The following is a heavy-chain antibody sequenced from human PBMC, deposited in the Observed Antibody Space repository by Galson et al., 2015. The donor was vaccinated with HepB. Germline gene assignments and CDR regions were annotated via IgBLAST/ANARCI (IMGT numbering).Heavy chain of an antibody. V-gene: IGHV3-33*01. J-gene: IGHJ6*02. CDR1: GFTFSSYG. D-gene: IGHD1-14*01. CDR2: IWYDGSNK. CDR3: ARGNPGVTWYYYYYGMDV. Sequence: SLRLSCAASGFTFSSYGMHWVRQAPGKGLEWVAVIWYDGSNKYYADSVKGRFTISRDNSKNTLYLQMNSLRAEDTAVYYCARGNPGVTWYYYYYGMDVWGQGTTVTVSS.